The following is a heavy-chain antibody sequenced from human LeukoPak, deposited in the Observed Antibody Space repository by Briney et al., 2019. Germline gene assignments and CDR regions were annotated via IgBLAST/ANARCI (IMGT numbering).Heavy chain of an antibody. CDR1: GGSISSFH. Sequence: SETLSLTCTVSGGSISSFHWSWLRQPPGKGLEWIGYIYYSGNTNHNPSLKNRVTISVDTSKNQFSLKLSSVTAADTAVYYCARGYSGSYGRFDYWGQGTLATVSS. D-gene: IGHD1-26*01. V-gene: IGHV4-59*01. CDR2: IYYSGNT. CDR3: ARGYSGSYGRFDY. J-gene: IGHJ4*02.